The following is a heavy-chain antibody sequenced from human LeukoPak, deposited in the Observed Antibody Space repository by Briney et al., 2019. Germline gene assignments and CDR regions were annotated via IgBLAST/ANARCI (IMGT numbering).Heavy chain of an antibody. J-gene: IGHJ3*02. V-gene: IGHV3-21*01. Sequence: GGSLRLSCAASGFTFSSYSMNWVRQAPGKGLEWVSSISSSSSYIYYADSVKGRFTISRDNAKSSLYLQMNSLRAEDTAVYYCARDRSPGAFDIWGQGTMVTVSS. CDR3: ARDRSPGAFDI. CDR1: GFTFSSYS. CDR2: ISSSSSYI.